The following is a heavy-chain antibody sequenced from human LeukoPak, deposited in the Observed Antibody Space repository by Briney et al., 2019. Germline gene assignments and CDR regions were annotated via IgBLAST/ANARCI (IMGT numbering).Heavy chain of an antibody. CDR3: ASSIVVIPAAIGGGWFDP. CDR1: GGSISSSSYY. Sequence: SETLSLTCTVSGGSISSSSYYWGWIRQPPGKGLEWIGSIYYSGSTYYNPSLKSRVTISVDTSKNQSSLTLSSVTAADTAVYYCASSIVVIPAAIGGGWFDPWGQGTLVTVSS. J-gene: IGHJ5*02. V-gene: IGHV4-39*01. D-gene: IGHD2-2*01. CDR2: IYYSGST.